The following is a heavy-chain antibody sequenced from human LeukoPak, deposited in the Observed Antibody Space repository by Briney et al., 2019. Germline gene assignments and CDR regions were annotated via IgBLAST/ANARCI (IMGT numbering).Heavy chain of an antibody. Sequence: SETLSLTCSVSGGSISSYYWSWIRQPAGKGLECIGRVYSSGSTNYNPSLKSRVTMSIDTSKNQFSLKLTSVTAADTAVYYCARWRMYDYGDYDAFDIWGQGTMVTVSS. CDR3: ARWRMYDYGDYDAFDI. D-gene: IGHD4-17*01. J-gene: IGHJ3*02. V-gene: IGHV4-4*07. CDR1: GGSISSYY. CDR2: VYSSGST.